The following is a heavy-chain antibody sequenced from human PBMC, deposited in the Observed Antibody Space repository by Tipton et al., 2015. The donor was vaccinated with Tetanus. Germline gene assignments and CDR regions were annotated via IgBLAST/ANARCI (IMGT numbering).Heavy chain of an antibody. Sequence: LRLSCAVSGGSISSGGYSWTWIRQPPGKGLQWIGYMYYSGTTHYNPSLKSRVTISIDRSKNQLSLKLTSVTAADTAVYYCARTFFVTGSRIRGGCPFDLWGQGTLVTVSS. J-gene: IGHJ3*01. CDR1: GGSISSGGYS. CDR3: ARTFFVTGSRIRGGCPFDL. V-gene: IGHV4-30-2*01. CDR2: MYYSGTT. D-gene: IGHD3-10*01.